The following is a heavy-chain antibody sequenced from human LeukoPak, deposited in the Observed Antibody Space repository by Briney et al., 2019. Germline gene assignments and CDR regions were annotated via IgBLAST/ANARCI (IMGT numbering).Heavy chain of an antibody. J-gene: IGHJ4*02. Sequence: SETLSLTCTVSGGSISSSSYYWGWIRQPPGKGLEWIGSIYSSGSTTYKPSLKSRVTISVDTSKNQFSLRLSSVTAADTAVYYCARASYSYDINGWVPFDYWGQGTLVTVSS. D-gene: IGHD3-22*01. CDR2: IYSSGST. V-gene: IGHV4-39*07. CDR3: ARASYSYDINGWVPFDY. CDR1: GGSISSSSYY.